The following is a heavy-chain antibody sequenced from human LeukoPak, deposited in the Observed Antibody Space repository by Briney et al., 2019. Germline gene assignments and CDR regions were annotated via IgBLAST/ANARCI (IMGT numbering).Heavy chain of an antibody. Sequence: GRSLRLSCAASGFTFSSYGMHWVRQAPGKGLEWVAVISCDGSNEYYADSVKGRFTISRDNSKNTLYLQMNSLRAEDTAVYYCAKDSAMVDFDYWGQGTLVTVSS. CDR3: AKDSAMVDFDY. J-gene: IGHJ4*02. CDR2: ISCDGSNE. V-gene: IGHV3-30*18. CDR1: GFTFSSYG. D-gene: IGHD5-18*01.